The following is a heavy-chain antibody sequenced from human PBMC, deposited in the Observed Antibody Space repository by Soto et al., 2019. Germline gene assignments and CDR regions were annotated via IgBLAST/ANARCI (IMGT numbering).Heavy chain of an antibody. J-gene: IGHJ4*02. CDR3: ARGRIAAAGRGSFDY. CDR2: IIPIFGTT. D-gene: IGHD6-13*01. CDR1: GGTFSGYG. V-gene: IGHV1-69*06. Sequence: ASVKVSCKASGGTFSGYGINWVRQAPGQGLEWIGGIIPIFGTTNYAQKFQGRVTITADKSTNTAYMELSRLKSEDTAVFYCARGRIAAAGRGSFDYWGRGTLVTV.